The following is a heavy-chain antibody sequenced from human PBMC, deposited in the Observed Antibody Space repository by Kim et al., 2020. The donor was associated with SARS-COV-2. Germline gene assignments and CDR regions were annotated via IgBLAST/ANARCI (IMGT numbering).Heavy chain of an antibody. Sequence: GGSLRLSCAASGFTFSSYGMHWVRQAPGKGLEWVAVIWYDGSNKYYADSVKGRFTISRDNSKNTLYLQMNSLRAEDTAVYYCARDLGYYYDSSGPWFDHWGQGTLVTVSS. CDR3: ARDLGYYYDSSGPWFDH. CDR1: GFTFSSYG. J-gene: IGHJ5*02. V-gene: IGHV3-33*01. CDR2: IWYDGSNK. D-gene: IGHD3-22*01.